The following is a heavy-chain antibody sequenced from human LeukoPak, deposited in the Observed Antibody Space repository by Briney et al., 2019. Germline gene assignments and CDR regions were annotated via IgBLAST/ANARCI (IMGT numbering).Heavy chain of an antibody. CDR2: INPNSGGT. D-gene: IGHD3-22*01. Sequence: ASVKVSCKASGCTFTGYYMHWVRQAPGQGLEWMGWINPNSGGTNYAQKFQGRVTMTRDTSISTAYMELSRLRSDDTAVYYCASDIDYYDSSGYQFDCWGQGTLVTVSS. CDR1: GCTFTGYY. J-gene: IGHJ4*02. V-gene: IGHV1-2*02. CDR3: ASDIDYYDSSGYQFDC.